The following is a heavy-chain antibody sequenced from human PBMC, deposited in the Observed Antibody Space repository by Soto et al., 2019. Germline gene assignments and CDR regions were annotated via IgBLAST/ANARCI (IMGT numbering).Heavy chain of an antibody. V-gene: IGHV1-2*02. CDR3: ARERTFTKKDAFDI. J-gene: IGHJ3*02. CDR1: GYTFTGYY. D-gene: IGHD2-8*01. CDR2: INPNSGGT. Sequence: QVQLVQSGAEVKKPGASMKVSCKASGYTFTGYYMHWVRQAPGQGLEWMGWINPNSGGTNYAQKFQGRVTMTRDTPISTAYMELSRLRSDDTAVYYCARERTFTKKDAFDIWGQGTMVTVSS.